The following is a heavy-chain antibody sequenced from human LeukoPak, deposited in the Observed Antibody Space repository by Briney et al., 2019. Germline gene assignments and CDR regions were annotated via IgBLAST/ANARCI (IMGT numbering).Heavy chain of an antibody. CDR2: ISGYNGNT. V-gene: IGHV1-18*01. CDR1: GYPFTNYG. Sequence: GASVKVSYKASGYPFTNYGTSWVRQAPGQGLEWMGWISGYNGNTNSAQKVQGRVTMTTDTSTSTAYMELRSLRSDDTAVYYCVRDRGEWIDQYYGMDVWGQGTTVTVSS. J-gene: IGHJ6*02. D-gene: IGHD3-10*01. CDR3: VRDRGEWIDQYYGMDV.